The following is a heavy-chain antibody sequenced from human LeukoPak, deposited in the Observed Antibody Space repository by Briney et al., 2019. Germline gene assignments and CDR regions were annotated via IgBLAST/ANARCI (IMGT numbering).Heavy chain of an antibody. CDR1: GFTFNTYG. CDR2: ISDSAGTT. D-gene: IGHD3-16*01. CDR3: ANLGFSTLDS. Sequence: GGSLRLSCAASGFTFNTYGMSWVRQAPGKGLEWVSFISDSAGTTYYADSVKGRFTISRDNFKSMLYLQMNSLRTEDTAVYFCANLGFSTLDSWGQGTLVTVSS. J-gene: IGHJ4*02. V-gene: IGHV3-23*01.